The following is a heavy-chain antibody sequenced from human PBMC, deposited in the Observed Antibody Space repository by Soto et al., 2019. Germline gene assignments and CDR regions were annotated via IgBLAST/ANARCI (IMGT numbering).Heavy chain of an antibody. CDR2: ISGNGGDT. CDR3: AKEKGSGWGDFDY. D-gene: IGHD6-19*01. V-gene: IGHV3-23*01. CDR1: GFTFSSYA. Sequence: EVQLLESGGGFVQPGGSLRLSCAASGFTFSSYAMTWVRQAPGAGLEWVSRISGNGGDTYYADSGKGRFTISRDNSKNTLYLQRNSLRAEDTAVYYCAKEKGSGWGDFDYWGEGTLVTVSS. J-gene: IGHJ4*02.